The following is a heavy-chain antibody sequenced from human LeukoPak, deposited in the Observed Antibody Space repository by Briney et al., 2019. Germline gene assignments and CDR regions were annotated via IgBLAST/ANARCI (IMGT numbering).Heavy chain of an antibody. CDR3: ARDSRGPYGDYEASS. D-gene: IGHD4-17*01. Sequence: GGSLRLSCAASGFTFSSYGMHWVRQAPGKGLEWVSYISSSSNTIYYADSVKGRFTISRDNAKNSLYLQMNSLRAEDTAVYYCARDSRGPYGDYEASSWGQGTLVTVSS. CDR1: GFTFSSYG. CDR2: ISSSSNTI. J-gene: IGHJ4*02. V-gene: IGHV3-48*01.